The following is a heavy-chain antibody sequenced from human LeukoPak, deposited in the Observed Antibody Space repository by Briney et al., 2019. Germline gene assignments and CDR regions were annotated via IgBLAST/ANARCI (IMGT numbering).Heavy chain of an antibody. Sequence: PSETLSLTCAVYGGSFSSYYWSWLRQPAGKGLEWIGRIYTSGRTNYNPSLKSRVTMSVDTSKNQFSLKLSSVTAADTAVYYSARAYGETPEYFQNWGQGSLVTVS. CDR1: GGSFSSYY. D-gene: IGHD3-10*01. J-gene: IGHJ1*01. CDR3: ARAYGETPEYFQN. V-gene: IGHV4-59*10. CDR2: IYTSGRT.